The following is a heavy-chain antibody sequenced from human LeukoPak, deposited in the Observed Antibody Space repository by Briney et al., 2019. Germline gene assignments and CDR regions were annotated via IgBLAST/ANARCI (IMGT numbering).Heavy chain of an antibody. J-gene: IGHJ4*02. V-gene: IGHV1-2*02. CDR3: ARDHDSSGYPFDY. Sequence: ASVKVSCKASGYTFTGYYMHWVRQAPGQGLEWMGWINPNSGGTKYAQKFQGRVTMTRDTSISTAYMELSRLRSDEMAVCYCARDHDSSGYPFDYWGQGTLVTVSS. CDR2: INPNSGGT. CDR1: GYTFTGYY. D-gene: IGHD3-22*01.